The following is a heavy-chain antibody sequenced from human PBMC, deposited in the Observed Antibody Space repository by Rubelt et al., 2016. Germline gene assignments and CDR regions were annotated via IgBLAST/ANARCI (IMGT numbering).Heavy chain of an antibody. CDR3: ARYKCSGGSCYATFDC. D-gene: IGHD2-15*01. Sequence: LRLSCAASGFTFSTYSMNWVRKAPGKGLEGVSSISSSSSDIYYADSVKGRFTISRDNAKNSLYLQMNSLRAEDTAVYYCARYKCSGGSCYATFDCWGQGTLVTVSS. CDR1: GFTFSTYS. V-gene: IGHV3-21*01. J-gene: IGHJ4*02. CDR2: ISSSSSDI.